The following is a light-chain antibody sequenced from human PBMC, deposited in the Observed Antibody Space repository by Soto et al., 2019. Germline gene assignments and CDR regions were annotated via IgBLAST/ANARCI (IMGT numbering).Light chain of an antibody. J-gene: IGKJ1*01. Sequence: DIQMTQTTSSLSASVGDRVTITCRASQSIANYLNWYQQKPGKAPNLLISAASSLQSGVPSRFSGSGSGTDFTLTISSLQHEDFATYYCQQSYSTPQTFGQGTKVEIK. CDR2: AAS. V-gene: IGKV1-39*01. CDR1: QSIANY. CDR3: QQSYSTPQT.